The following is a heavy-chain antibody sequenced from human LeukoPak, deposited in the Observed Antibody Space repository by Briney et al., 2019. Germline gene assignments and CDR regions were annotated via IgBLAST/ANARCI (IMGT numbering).Heavy chain of an antibody. CDR1: GFTFSSYA. D-gene: IGHD6-13*01. Sequence: GGSLSLSCAASGFTFSSYAMSWVRQAPGKGLEWVSAISGSGGSTYYADSVKGRFTISRDNSKNTLYLQMNSLRAEDTAVYYCAKDVYSSSWYGFDYWGQGTLVTVSS. CDR2: ISGSGGST. CDR3: AKDVYSSSWYGFDY. J-gene: IGHJ4*02. V-gene: IGHV3-23*01.